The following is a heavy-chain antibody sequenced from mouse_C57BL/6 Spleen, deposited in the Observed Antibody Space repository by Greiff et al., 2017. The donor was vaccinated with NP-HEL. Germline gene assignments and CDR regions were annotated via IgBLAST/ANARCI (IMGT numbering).Heavy chain of an antibody. CDR2: IDPSDSYT. CDR1: GYTFTSYW. CDR3: ALTTVVATPFAY. J-gene: IGHJ3*01. D-gene: IGHD1-1*01. V-gene: IGHV1-50*01. Sequence: QVQLQQPGAELVKPGASVKLSCKASGYTFTSYWMQWVKQRPGQGLEWIGEIDPSDSYTNYNQKFKGKATLTVDTSSSTAYMQLRSLTSEDSAVYYCALTTVVATPFAYWGQGTLVTVSA.